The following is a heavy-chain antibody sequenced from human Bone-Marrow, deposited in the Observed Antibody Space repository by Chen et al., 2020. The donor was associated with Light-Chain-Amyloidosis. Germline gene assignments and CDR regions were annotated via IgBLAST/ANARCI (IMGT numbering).Heavy chain of an antibody. CDR2: IYPDDSDA. CDR1: GYTFPNYW. CDR3: ARRRDGYNFDY. V-gene: IGHV5-51*01. J-gene: IGHJ4*02. Sequence: EVQLEQSGPEVKKPGESLKISCKGSGYTFPNYWIGWVRQMPGKGLEWMGVIYPDDSDARYSPSFEGQVTISADKSITTAYLTWRSLKASDTAMYYCARRRDGYNFDYWGQGTLVTVSS. D-gene: IGHD5-12*01.